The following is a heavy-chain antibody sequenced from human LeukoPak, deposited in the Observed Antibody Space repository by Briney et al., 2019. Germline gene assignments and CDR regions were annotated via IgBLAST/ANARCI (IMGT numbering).Heavy chain of an antibody. V-gene: IGHV4-4*07. D-gene: IGHD5-24*01. CDR2: IYTSGST. CDR1: GGSISSYY. CDR3: ARARRDGYNSAFDI. J-gene: IGHJ3*02. Sequence: PSGTLPLTCTVSGGSISSYYWSLIRQPAGKGLEWIGRIYTSGSTNYNPSLKSRVTMSVDTSKNQFSLKLSSVTAADTAVYYCARARRDGYNSAFDIWGQGTMVTVSS.